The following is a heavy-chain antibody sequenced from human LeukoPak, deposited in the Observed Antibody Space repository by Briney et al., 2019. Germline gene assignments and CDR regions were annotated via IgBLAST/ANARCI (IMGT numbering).Heavy chain of an antibody. CDR1: GDSFNEYY. D-gene: IGHD5-24*01. CDR3: ARDGGLQSHFDY. CDR2: IYHNGNS. V-gene: IGHV4-59*01. J-gene: IGHJ4*02. Sequence: PSETLSLTCSVFGDSFNEYYWNWVRQPPGKGLQWIGYIYHNGNSNYNPSLKGRLTISVDTAKNQFSLKLTSVTAADTAVYYCARDGGLQSHFDYWGQGALVTVSS.